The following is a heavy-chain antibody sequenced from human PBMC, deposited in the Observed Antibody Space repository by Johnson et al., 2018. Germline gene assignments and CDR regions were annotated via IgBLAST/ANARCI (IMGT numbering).Heavy chain of an antibody. CDR2: ISYDGSQK. CDR3: VRDGGDRPEYLQY. J-gene: IGHJ1*01. Sequence: QVQLVESGGGVVQPGRSLRLSCVASGFSFSIYAVHWVRQAPGKGLEWVAFISYDGSQKNDVDSVKGRFSISRDNAKNTLYLQMNSLRPVDTAVYYCVRDGGDRPEYLQYGGQGTLVTGSS. D-gene: IGHD3-10*01. CDR1: GFSFSIYA. V-gene: IGHV3-30*14.